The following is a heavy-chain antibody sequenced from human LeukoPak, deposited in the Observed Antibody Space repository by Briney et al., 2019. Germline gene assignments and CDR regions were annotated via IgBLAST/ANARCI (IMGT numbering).Heavy chain of an antibody. D-gene: IGHD2-15*01. CDR1: GGSISSYY. CDR3: AREYCSGGSCYLDY. CDR2: IYYSGST. J-gene: IGHJ4*02. V-gene: IGHV4-59*01. Sequence: PSETLSLTCTVSGGSISSYYWSWIRQPPGKGLEWIGYIYYSGSTNYNPSLKSRVTISVDTSKNQFSLKLSSVTAADTAVYYYAREYCSGGSCYLDYWGQGTLVTVSS.